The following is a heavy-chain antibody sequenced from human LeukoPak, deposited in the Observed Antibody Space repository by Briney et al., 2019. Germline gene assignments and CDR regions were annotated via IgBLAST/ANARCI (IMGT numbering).Heavy chain of an antibody. CDR2: LYSAGST. V-gene: IGHV3-53*01. J-gene: IGHJ4*02. CDR1: GFTVSSNY. Sequence: GGSLRLTCAASGFTVSSNYMSWVRQAPGKGLEWVSILYSAGSTYYADSVRGRFTTSRDSTKNTVCLQMNSLRVEDTAVYYCASGGMGARKYYSDPFHYWGQGTLVTVSS. D-gene: IGHD3-16*01. CDR3: ASGGMGARKYYSDPFHY.